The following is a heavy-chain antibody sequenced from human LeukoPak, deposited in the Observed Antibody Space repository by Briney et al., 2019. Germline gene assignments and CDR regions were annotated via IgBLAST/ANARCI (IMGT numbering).Heavy chain of an antibody. Sequence: GASAKVSCKASGFTFTSYYMHWVRQAPGQGLEWMGIINPSGSYTSYAQKFQGRVTMTRDTSTSTVYMELSSLRSEDTAVYYCARDNSGGSTWWFDPWGQGTLVTVSS. CDR1: GFTFTSYY. V-gene: IGHV1-46*01. D-gene: IGHD2-15*01. CDR2: INPSGSYT. J-gene: IGHJ5*02. CDR3: ARDNSGGSTWWFDP.